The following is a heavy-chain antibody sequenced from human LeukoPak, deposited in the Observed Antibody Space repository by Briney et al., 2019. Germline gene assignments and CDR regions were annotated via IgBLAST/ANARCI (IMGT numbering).Heavy chain of an antibody. CDR3: ARASGTSRFDY. Sequence: GRSLRLSCAAPGFIFDEYAMHWVRQAPGKGLEWVSSITWNSGRVSHADSVRGRFTIPRDNDRKYIYLQMNSLRPEDTAFYYCARASGTSRFDYWGQGTLVTVSS. CDR1: GFIFDEYA. CDR2: ITWNSGRV. D-gene: IGHD5-12*01. J-gene: IGHJ4*02. V-gene: IGHV3-9*01.